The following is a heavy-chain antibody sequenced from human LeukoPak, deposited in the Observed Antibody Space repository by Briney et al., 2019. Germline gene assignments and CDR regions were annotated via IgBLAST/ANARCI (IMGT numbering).Heavy chain of an antibody. CDR1: GFTFSSYW. CDR2: IDRDGSRI. CDR3: ATHMTTVTTPFDY. V-gene: IGHV3-74*01. J-gene: IGHJ4*02. D-gene: IGHD4-17*01. Sequence: GGSLRLSCAVSGFTFSSYWMHWVRQAPGKGLVWVSRIDRDGSRINYADSVKGRFTISRDNSENTFYLQMNSLRVEDTAVYYCATHMTTVTTPFDYWGQGTLVTVSS.